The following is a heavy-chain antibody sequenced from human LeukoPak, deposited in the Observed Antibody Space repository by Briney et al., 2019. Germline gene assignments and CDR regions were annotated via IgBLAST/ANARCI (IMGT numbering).Heavy chain of an antibody. J-gene: IGHJ2*01. V-gene: IGHV3-23*01. D-gene: IGHD3-22*01. CDR1: GFTFTTYA. CDR2: ISGSGGST. Sequence: GGSLRLSCAASGFTFTTYAMNWVRQAPGKGLDWVSVISGSGGSTYYADSVKGRFTISRDNSKNTLYLEVNSLRAEDTAVYYCATAFYFDSSGPYWYFDLWGRGTLVTVSS. CDR3: ATAFYFDSSGPYWYFDL.